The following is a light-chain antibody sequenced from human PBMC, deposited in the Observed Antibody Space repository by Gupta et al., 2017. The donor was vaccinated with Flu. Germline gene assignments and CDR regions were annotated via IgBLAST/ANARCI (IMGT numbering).Light chain of an antibody. J-gene: IGKJ5*01. CDR3: QQYGSSPMT. Sequence: DIVLTQSPGTLSLSPGERATLSCRASQSVSSSYLTWYQQKPGQAPRLLIYGASSRATGIPDRFSGSGSGTDFTLTISRLEPEDVAVYYCQQYGSSPMTFGQGTRLEMK. CDR1: QSVSSSY. CDR2: GAS. V-gene: IGKV3-20*01.